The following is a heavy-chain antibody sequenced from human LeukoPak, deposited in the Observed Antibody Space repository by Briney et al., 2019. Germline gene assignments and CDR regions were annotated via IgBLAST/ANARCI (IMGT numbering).Heavy chain of an antibody. V-gene: IGHV3-33*06. CDR1: GFTFSSYG. CDR2: IWCDGSNK. J-gene: IGHJ4*02. CDR3: AKSPAGSSWPSIDY. D-gene: IGHD6-13*01. Sequence: PGRSLRLSCAASGFTFSSYGMHWVRQAPGKGLEWVAVIWCDGSNKYYADSVKGRFTISRDNSKNTLYLQMNSLRAEDTAVYYCAKSPAGSSWPSIDYWGQGTLVTVSS.